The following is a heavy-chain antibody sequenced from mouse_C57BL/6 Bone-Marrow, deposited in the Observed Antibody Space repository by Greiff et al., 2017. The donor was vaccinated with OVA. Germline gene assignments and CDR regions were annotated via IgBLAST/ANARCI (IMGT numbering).Heavy chain of an antibody. CDR2: IYPGDGDT. J-gene: IGHJ4*01. CDR3: ARWYGSSLYAMDY. Sequence: QVQLKQSGPELVKPGASVKISCKASGYAFSSSWMNWVKQRPGKGLEWIGRIYPGDGDTNYNGKFKGKATLTADKSSSTAYMQLSSLTSEDSAVYFCARWYGSSLYAMDYWGQGTSVTVSS. CDR1: GYAFSSSW. V-gene: IGHV1-82*01. D-gene: IGHD1-1*01.